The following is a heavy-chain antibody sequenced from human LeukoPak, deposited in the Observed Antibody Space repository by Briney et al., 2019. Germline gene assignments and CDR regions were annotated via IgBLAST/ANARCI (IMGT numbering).Heavy chain of an antibody. CDR3: ARGRLQLWSYPLPYNHYAIDV. Sequence: SQTLSLTCAVSGDSLSGYFWTWIRQLPGGGLEWVGESNHFGSTDYNPSLKSRATISVDPSKKQFSLNVRSVTGADTAVYFCARGRLQLWSYPLPYNHYAIDVWGQGTTVTVSS. CDR1: GDSLSGYF. V-gene: IGHV4-34*01. D-gene: IGHD4/OR15-4a*01. J-gene: IGHJ6*02. CDR2: SNHFGST.